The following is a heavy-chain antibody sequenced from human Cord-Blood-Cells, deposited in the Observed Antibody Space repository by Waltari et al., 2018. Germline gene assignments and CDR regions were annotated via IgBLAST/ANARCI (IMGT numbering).Heavy chain of an antibody. CDR2: IFHSGST. CDR1: GYSISSGYY. D-gene: IGHD1-20*01. J-gene: IGHJ4*02. Sequence: QVQLQESGPGLVKPSETLSITCAVSGYSISSGYYWGWIRQPPGKGLEWIGSIFHSGSTYYNPSLKSRVTISVDTSKNQFSLKLSSVTAADTAVYYCARVPLLTGASDYWGQGTLVTVSS. CDR3: ARVPLLTGASDY. V-gene: IGHV4-38-2*01.